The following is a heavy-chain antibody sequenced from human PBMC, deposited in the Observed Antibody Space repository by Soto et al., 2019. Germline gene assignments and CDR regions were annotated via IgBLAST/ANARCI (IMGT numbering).Heavy chain of an antibody. CDR3: ESEGALGWTADWYFDL. J-gene: IGHJ2*01. D-gene: IGHD2-15*01. V-gene: IGHV6-1*01. CDR1: GDSVSSNSAA. Sequence: SQTLSLTCAISGDSVSSNSAAWNWIRQSPSRGLEWLGRTYYRSKWYNDYAVSVKSRITINPDTTKNQFSLQLNSVTPEDTAVYYCESEGALGWTADWYFDLWGRGTLVTVSS. CDR2: TYYRSKWYN.